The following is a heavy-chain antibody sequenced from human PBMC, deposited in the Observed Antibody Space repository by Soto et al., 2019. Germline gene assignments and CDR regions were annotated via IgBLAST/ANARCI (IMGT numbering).Heavy chain of an antibody. CDR1: GFTFSDYY. CDR2: ISSSDSIV. Sequence: GGSLRLSCAASGFTFSDYYMSWIRQAPGKGLEWVSYISSSDSIVSYADSVKGRFTISRDNAKNSLYLQMNSLRAEDTAVYFCARDLGYYDSSGYFDYWGQGTLITVSS. CDR3: ARDLGYYDSSGYFDY. D-gene: IGHD3-22*01. V-gene: IGHV3-11*01. J-gene: IGHJ4*02.